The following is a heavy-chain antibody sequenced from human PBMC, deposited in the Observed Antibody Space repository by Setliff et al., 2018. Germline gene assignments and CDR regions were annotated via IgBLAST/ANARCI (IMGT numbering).Heavy chain of an antibody. CDR3: ARRDNYYDSTGYSYYFDD. CDR1: GNSFISYW. CDR2: SDPGDSET. V-gene: IGHV5-51*01. D-gene: IGHD3-22*01. J-gene: IGHJ4*02. Sequence: GESLKISCQTSGNSFISYWNGGVRQMPGKGLEWIGISDPGDSETKYSTSFQGQISISADKSINNAYLHWSSLKASDTAIYYCARRDNYYDSTGYSYYFDDWGQGTLVTVSS.